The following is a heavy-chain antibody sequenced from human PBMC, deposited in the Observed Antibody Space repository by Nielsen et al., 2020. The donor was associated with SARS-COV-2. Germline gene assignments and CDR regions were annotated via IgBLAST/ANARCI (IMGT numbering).Heavy chain of an antibody. CDR3: ARDVGYCGSSTCYRYSDY. CDR2: ISGSGYSA. J-gene: IGHJ4*02. D-gene: IGHD2-2*01. CDR1: GFTLSSYW. V-gene: IGHV3-23*01. Sequence: GGSLRLSCAASGFTLSSYWMSWVRQAPGKGLEWVSEISGSGYSAYYTDSVKGRFTISRDNSKNTLYLQMSSLRVEDTALYYCARDVGYCGSSTCYRYSDYWGQGTLVTVST.